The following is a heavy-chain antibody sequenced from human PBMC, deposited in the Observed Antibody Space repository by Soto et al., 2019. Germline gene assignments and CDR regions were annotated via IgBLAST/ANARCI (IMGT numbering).Heavy chain of an antibody. CDR2: INPNSGGT. V-gene: IGHV1-2*06. CDR3: ARAHVTIFGVVIMPHYYYYYGMDV. D-gene: IGHD3-3*01. CDR1: GYIFTDYY. J-gene: IGHJ6*02. Sequence: GASVKVSCKASGYIFTDYYMHWVRQAPGQELGWMGRINPNSGGTNYAQKFQGRVTMTRDTSISTAYTELSSLRSEDTAVYYCARAHVTIFGVVIMPHYYYYYGMDVWGQGTTVTVSS.